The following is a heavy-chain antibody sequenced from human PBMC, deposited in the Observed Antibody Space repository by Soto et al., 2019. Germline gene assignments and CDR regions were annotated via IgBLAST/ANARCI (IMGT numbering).Heavy chain of an antibody. CDR2: IIPIFGTA. CDR1: GGTFSSYA. D-gene: IGHD4-17*01. CDR3: ARVKTTLYDYYYYGMDV. V-gene: IGHV1-69*06. Sequence: SVKVSCKASGGTFSSYAISWVRQAPGQGLEWMGGIIPIFGTANYAQKFQGRVTITADKSTSTAYMELSSLRSEDTAVYYCARVKTTLYDYYYYGMDVWGQGTTVTVSS. J-gene: IGHJ6*02.